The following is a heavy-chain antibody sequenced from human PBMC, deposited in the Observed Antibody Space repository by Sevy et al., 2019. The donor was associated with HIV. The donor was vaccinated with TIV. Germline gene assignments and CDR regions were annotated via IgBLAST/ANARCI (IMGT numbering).Heavy chain of an antibody. CDR3: AREALFDFWSGYYTGSNWFDP. CDR2: IKQDGSEK. V-gene: IGHV3-7*01. D-gene: IGHD3-3*01. CDR1: GFTFSSYW. Sequence: GGSLRLSCAASGFTFSSYWLSWVRQAPGKGLEWVANIKQDGSEKYYVDSVKGRFTISRDNAKNSLYLQMNSLRAEDTAVYYCAREALFDFWSGYYTGSNWFDPWGQGTLVTVSS. J-gene: IGHJ5*02.